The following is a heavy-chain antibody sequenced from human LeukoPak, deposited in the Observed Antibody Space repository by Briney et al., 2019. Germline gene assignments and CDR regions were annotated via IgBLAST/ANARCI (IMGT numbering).Heavy chain of an antibody. D-gene: IGHD1-26*01. J-gene: IGHJ5*02. Sequence: GGSLRLSCAASGFTFSAYSINWVRQAPGRGLEWVSSISSSGTYIYYADSVKGRFTISRDNAKNSLSLQMNSLRAEDTAVYYCARDFRYSGSYHHWFDPWGQGTLVPVSS. CDR1: GFTFSAYS. CDR2: ISSSGTYI. V-gene: IGHV3-21*01. CDR3: ARDFRYSGSYHHWFDP.